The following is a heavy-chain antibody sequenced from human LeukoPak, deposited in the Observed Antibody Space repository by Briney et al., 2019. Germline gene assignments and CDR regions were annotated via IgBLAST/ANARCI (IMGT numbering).Heavy chain of an antibody. J-gene: IGHJ4*02. CDR1: GFTLSNFA. CDR2: ISANGGDT. Sequence: GGSQRLFCAASGFTLSNFAMGWVRQAPGKGLQWVSLISANGGDTYYADSVKGRFTISRDNSKNTLYLQMNSLKTEDTAVYYCTTTQGYDSSGYYYSPDYWGQGTLVTVSS. CDR3: TTTQGYDSSGYYYSPDY. D-gene: IGHD3-22*01. V-gene: IGHV3-23*01.